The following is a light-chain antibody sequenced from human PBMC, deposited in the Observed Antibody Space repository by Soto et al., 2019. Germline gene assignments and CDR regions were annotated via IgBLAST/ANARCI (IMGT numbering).Light chain of an antibody. CDR2: DAS. CDR1: RGISTY. CDR3: QQFDSLPYT. V-gene: IGKV1-33*01. J-gene: IGKJ2*01. Sequence: DIQMTQSPPALSASVGDRVTITCQASRGISTYLNWFQHKPGEAPKLLVYDASSLETGVPSRFSGRGFGADFSFTISSLQPEDTATYYCQQFDSLPYTFGRGTKLQI.